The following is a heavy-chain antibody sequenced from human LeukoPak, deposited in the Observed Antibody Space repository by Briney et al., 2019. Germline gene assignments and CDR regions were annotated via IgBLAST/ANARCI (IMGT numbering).Heavy chain of an antibody. CDR2: MHSSGST. D-gene: IGHD1-26*01. Sequence: SETLSLTCTVSGGSISNYYWSWIRQPPGKGLEWIGCMHSSGSTSYNLSLKSRLTMSINTSKHQLSLKIRSVTTADTAVYYCARDIRIVGATLYFDYWGQGTLVTVSS. CDR1: GGSISNYY. V-gene: IGHV4-59*01. J-gene: IGHJ4*02. CDR3: ARDIRIVGATLYFDY.